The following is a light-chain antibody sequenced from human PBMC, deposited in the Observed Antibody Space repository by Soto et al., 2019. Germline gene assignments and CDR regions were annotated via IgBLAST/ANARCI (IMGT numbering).Light chain of an antibody. J-gene: IGKJ5*01. V-gene: IGKV1-33*01. CDR3: LQHNSYPPT. CDR1: QDTSNY. CDR2: DAS. Sequence: DIQMTQSPSSLSASVGDRVTITCQASQDTSNYLNWYQQKPGKAPKFLIYDASNLEKGVPSGLSGSGSGTDFTFTISSLRPEDFATYYCLQHNSYPPTFGQGTRLEIK.